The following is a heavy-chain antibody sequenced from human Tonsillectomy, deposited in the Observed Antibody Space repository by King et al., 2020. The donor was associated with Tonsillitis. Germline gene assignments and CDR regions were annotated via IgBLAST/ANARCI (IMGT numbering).Heavy chain of an antibody. V-gene: IGHV3-9*01. Sequence: VQLVESGGGLVQPGRSLRLACAASGFTFDDYATHWVRQVPGKGLEWVSGINWNSDRIGYADSVKGRFTIARDNAKNSLYLEMNRLRPEDTALYYCAKGHWYFDSWGRGTLVAVSS. CDR1: GFTFDDYA. J-gene: IGHJ2*01. CDR2: INWNSDRI. CDR3: AKGHWYFDS.